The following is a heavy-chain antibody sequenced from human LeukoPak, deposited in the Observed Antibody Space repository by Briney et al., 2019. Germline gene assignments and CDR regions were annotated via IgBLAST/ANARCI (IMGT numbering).Heavy chain of an antibody. Sequence: PGGSLRLSCTASGFTFGDYAMSWVRQAPGKGLEWVGFIRSKAYGGTTEYAASVKGRFTISRDDSKSIAYLQMNSLKTEDTAVYYCTTERDTMTVVATLDYWGQGTLVTVSS. D-gene: IGHD3-22*01. J-gene: IGHJ4*02. V-gene: IGHV3-49*04. CDR1: GFTFGDYA. CDR3: TTERDTMTVVATLDY. CDR2: IRSKAYGGTT.